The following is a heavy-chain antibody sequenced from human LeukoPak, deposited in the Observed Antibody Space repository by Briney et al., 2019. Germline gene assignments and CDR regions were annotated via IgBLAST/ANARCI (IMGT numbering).Heavy chain of an antibody. V-gene: IGHV3-23*01. D-gene: IGHD5-24*01. Sequence: GGSRRLSCAAPGLTFRGAAMTWARQAPGEGLEWVSLISSSGNNAYYADSVKGWFTISRDNSKNTLSLQMHSLRVEDTAIYYCAKDIQLSTWGLGTRVTVSS. J-gene: IGHJ3*01. CDR1: GLTFRGAA. CDR3: AKDIQLST. CDR2: ISSSGNNA.